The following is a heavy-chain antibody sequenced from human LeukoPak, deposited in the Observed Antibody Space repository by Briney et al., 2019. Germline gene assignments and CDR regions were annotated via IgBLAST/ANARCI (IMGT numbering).Heavy chain of an antibody. Sequence: PGGSLRLSCAASGFTFSDYYMSWIRQAPGKGLEGVSYISSSGTSTKYADSVKGRFTISRDNAQNSLYLQMNRLRVEDTAVYYCVRDTDDVVVVPAVMGASKDGFDPWGQGTLVTVAS. D-gene: IGHD2-2*01. CDR1: GFTFSDYY. CDR3: VRDTDDVVVVPAVMGASKDGFDP. J-gene: IGHJ5*02. CDR2: ISSSGTST. V-gene: IGHV3-11*05.